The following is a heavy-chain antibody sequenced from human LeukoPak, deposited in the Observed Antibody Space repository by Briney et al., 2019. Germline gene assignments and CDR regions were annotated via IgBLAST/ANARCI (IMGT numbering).Heavy chain of an antibody. CDR2: ISAGDGST. CDR1: GFTFSNYA. D-gene: IGHD6-19*01. V-gene: IGHV3-23*01. CDR3: AKPSGITVAGGFDY. Sequence: GGSLRLSCAASGFTFSNYAMSWVRRTPGKGLEWVSAISAGDGSTYYADSVKGRFTISRDNSKNTLYLQMNSLRAEDTAIYYCAKPSGITVAGGFDYWDQGTLVTVSS. J-gene: IGHJ4*02.